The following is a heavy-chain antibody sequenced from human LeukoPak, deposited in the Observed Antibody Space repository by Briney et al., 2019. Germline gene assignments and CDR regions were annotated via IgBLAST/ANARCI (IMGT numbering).Heavy chain of an antibody. CDR3: AREGRWLQFDAFDI. CDR1: GFTFSSYA. CDR2: ISYDGSSK. V-gene: IGHV3-30*04. J-gene: IGHJ3*02. Sequence: GGSLRLSCAASGFTFSSYAMHWVRQAPGKGLEWVAVISYDGSSKYYADSVKGRFTISRDNSKNTLYLQMNSLRAEDTAVYYCAREGRWLQFDAFDIWGQGTMVTVSS. D-gene: IGHD5-24*01.